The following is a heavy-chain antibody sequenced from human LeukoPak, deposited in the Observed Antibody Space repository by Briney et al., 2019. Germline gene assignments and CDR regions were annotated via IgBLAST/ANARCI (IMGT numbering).Heavy chain of an antibody. CDR2: MNQDGSEK. V-gene: IGHV3-7*01. D-gene: IGHD5-12*01. Sequence: PGGSLRLSCTVSGFTLSTYWMSWVRQPPGKGLEWVANMNQDGSEKYYVDSVKGRFTISRDNAKKSLYLQMNSLRAEDRAVYYCAREPSGYSGYDGALDYWGQGTLVTVSS. J-gene: IGHJ4*02. CDR1: GFTLSTYW. CDR3: AREPSGYSGYDGALDY.